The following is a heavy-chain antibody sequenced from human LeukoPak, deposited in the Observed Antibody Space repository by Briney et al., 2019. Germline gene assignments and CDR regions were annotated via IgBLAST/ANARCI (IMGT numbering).Heavy chain of an antibody. CDR1: AFTFSSYA. D-gene: IGHD5-18*01. J-gene: IGHJ4*02. CDR2: ISGSDGTT. Sequence: GGSLRLSCAASAFTFSSYAMSWVRQAPGKGLEWVSAISGSDGTTYYADSVKGRFTISRDNAKNTLYLQMNSLRAEDAAVYYCAKGRTGYSYGYGIDYWGQGTLVTVSS. CDR3: AKGRTGYSYGYGIDY. V-gene: IGHV3-23*01.